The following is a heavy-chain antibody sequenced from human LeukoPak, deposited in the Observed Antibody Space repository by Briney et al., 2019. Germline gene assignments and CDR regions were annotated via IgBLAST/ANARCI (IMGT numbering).Heavy chain of an antibody. J-gene: IGHJ5*02. V-gene: IGHV4-59*01. CDR1: GGSISSYY. D-gene: IGHD3-9*01. CDR3: ARVAGYKSYDILTGYYRKYNWFDP. Sequence: SETLSLTCTVSGGSISSYYWSWIRQPPGKGLEWIGYIYYSGSTNYNPSLKSRVTISVDTSKNQFSLKLSSVTAADTAVYYCARVAGYKSYDILTGYYRKYNWFDPWGQGTLVTVSS. CDR2: IYYSGST.